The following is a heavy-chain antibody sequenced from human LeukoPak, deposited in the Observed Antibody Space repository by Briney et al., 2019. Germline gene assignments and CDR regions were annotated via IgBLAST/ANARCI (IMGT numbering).Heavy chain of an antibody. J-gene: IGHJ4*02. V-gene: IGHV3-23*01. CDR1: GFTLSSYA. CDR3: TTDSLTGVEGFGY. CDR2: ISGGHGGT. Sequence: GGSLRLSCAASGFTLSSYAMSWVRQAPGKGLEWVSSISGGHGGTYYADSVKGRFTISRENSQNTLYLQMNSLKTEDTAVYYCTTDSLTGVEGFGYWGQGTLVTVSS. D-gene: IGHD3-9*01.